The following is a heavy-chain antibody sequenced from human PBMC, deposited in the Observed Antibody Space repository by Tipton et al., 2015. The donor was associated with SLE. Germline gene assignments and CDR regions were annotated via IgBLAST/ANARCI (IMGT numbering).Heavy chain of an antibody. Sequence: QVQLVQSGPEVKKPGASVKVSCKASGYSFTSNGISWVRQAPGQGLEWMGWISGYNGNTNYAQNLQGRVTMTTDTSTSTAYMELRSLRSDDTAVYYCARDDTPMEYYYYYGMDVWGQGTTVTVSS. CDR2: ISGYNGNT. CDR1: GYSFTSNG. D-gene: IGHD5-18*01. J-gene: IGHJ6*02. CDR3: ARDDTPMEYYYYYGMDV. V-gene: IGHV1-18*01.